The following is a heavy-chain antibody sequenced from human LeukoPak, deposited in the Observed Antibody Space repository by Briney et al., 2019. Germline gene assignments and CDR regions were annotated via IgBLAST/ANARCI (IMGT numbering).Heavy chain of an antibody. V-gene: IGHV3-21*01. Sequence: GGSLRVSCAASGFTFSSYAMNWVRQAPGKGLEWVSSISSSSSYIYYADSVKGRFTISRDNAKNSLYLQMNSLRAEDTAVYYCARAYSSGLDYWGQGTLVTVSS. CDR3: ARAYSSGLDY. D-gene: IGHD6-19*01. J-gene: IGHJ4*02. CDR1: GFTFSSYA. CDR2: ISSSSSYI.